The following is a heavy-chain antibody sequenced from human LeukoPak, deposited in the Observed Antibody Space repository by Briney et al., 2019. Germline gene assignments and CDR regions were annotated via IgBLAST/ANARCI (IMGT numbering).Heavy chain of an antibody. V-gene: IGHV3-23*01. J-gene: IGHJ4*02. CDR1: GFTFSSYA. Sequence: GGSLRLSCAASGFTFSSYAMSWVRQAPGKGLEWVSAISGSGGSTYYADSVKGRFTISRDNAKNSLYLQMNSLRAEDTALYYCAKDMSSYYYDSSGYYDYWGQGTLVTVSS. CDR3: AKDMSSYYYDSSGYYDY. D-gene: IGHD3-22*01. CDR2: ISGSGGST.